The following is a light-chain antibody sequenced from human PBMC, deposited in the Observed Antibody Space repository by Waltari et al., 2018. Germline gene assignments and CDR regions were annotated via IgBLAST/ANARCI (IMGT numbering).Light chain of an antibody. V-gene: IGKV3-11*01. CDR3: QQRSNWPPRFT. CDR1: QSVSSY. J-gene: IGKJ2*01. Sequence: EIVLPQSPATLSLSPGERATLSCRASQSVSSYLAWYQQKPGQAPRLLIYDASNRATGIPARFSGSGSGTDFTLTISSLEPEDFAVYYCQQRSNWPPRFTFGQGTKLEI. CDR2: DAS.